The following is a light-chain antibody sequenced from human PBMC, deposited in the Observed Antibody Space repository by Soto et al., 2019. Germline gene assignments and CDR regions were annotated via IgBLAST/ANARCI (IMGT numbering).Light chain of an antibody. J-gene: IGKJ1*01. CDR3: QQYHSYSGT. V-gene: IGKV1-5*03. Sequence: DIQMTQSPSTRSASVGDRVTITCRASQTIDSWVALYQQRPGKPPNLLIYNASTLASGVPSRLSGSGSGPEFPIPITSLQPDPFATYSCQQYHSYSGTFGQGTKVDIK. CDR2: NAS. CDR1: QTIDSW.